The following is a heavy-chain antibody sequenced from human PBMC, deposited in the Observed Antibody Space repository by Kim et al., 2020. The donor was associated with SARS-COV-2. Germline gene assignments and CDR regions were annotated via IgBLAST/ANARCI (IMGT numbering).Heavy chain of an antibody. V-gene: IGHV3-23*01. J-gene: IGHJ6*02. CDR3: AKSCYTVTTSYYGMDV. D-gene: IGHD4-17*01. Sequence: SVKGRFTISRDNSKNTLYLQMNSLRAEDTAVYYCAKSCYTVTTSYYGMDVWGQGTTVTVSS.